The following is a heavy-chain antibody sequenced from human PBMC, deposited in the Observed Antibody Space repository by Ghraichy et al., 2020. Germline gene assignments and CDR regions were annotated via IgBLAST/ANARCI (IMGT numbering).Heavy chain of an antibody. J-gene: IGHJ4*02. V-gene: IGHV1-2*02. CDR3: ARDERLVASGVDF. D-gene: IGHD6-13*01. CDR1: GYTFPSYY. Sequence: ASVKVSCRTSGYTFPSYYMHWVRQAPGQGLEWMGWINPKSGDTKYAEKFQDRVTVTTDTSISTAFMELRSLRSDDTAVYYCARDERLVASGVDFWGQGTLVTVSA. CDR2: INPKSGDT.